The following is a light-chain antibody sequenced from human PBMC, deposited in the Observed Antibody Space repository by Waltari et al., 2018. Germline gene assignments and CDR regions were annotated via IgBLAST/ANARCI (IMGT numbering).Light chain of an antibody. CDR1: HSIGGR. V-gene: IGKV6-21*01. CDR2: YAS. J-gene: IGKJ2*03. CDR3: HHSDSLPYS. Sequence: ELVLSQSQNFQSVTRKGRVTITCGASHSIGGRLHWYQQKPDQSPKILIMYASQSFSGVPSRFSGSGSGTDFTLTIDGLEAEDAATYYCHHSDSLPYSFGQGTKLEIK.